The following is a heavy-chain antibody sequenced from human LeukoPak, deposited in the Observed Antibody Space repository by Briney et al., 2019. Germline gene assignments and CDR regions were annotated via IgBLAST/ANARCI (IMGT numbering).Heavy chain of an antibody. CDR1: GFTFSSYW. D-gene: IGHD4/OR15-4a*01. J-gene: IGHJ4*02. Sequence: GGSLRLSCAASGFTFSSYWMHWVRQAPGEGLVWVSRINSDGSSTSYADSVKGRFTISRDNAKNTLYLQMNSLRAEDTAVYYCAREGSVGWCYYFDYWGQGTLVTVSS. V-gene: IGHV3-74*01. CDR3: AREGSVGWCYYFDY. CDR2: INSDGSST.